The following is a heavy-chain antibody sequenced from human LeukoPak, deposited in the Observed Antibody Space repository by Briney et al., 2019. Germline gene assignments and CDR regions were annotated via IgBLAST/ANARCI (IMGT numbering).Heavy chain of an antibody. J-gene: IGHJ4*02. CDR2: IYSGGST. CDR3: ARRAGALYYYDTSGPFDH. CDR1: GFTVSSNY. Sequence: GGSLRLSCAASGFTVSSNYMSWVRQAPGKGLEWVSAIYSGGSTYYADSVKGGFTISRDNSKNTLYLQMNSLRAEDTAVYYCARRAGALYYYDTSGPFDHWGQGTLVTVSS. V-gene: IGHV3-53*01. D-gene: IGHD3-22*01.